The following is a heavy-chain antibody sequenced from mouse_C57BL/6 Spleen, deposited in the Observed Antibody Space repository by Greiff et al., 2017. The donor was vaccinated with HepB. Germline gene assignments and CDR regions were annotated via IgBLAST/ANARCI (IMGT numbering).Heavy chain of an antibody. CDR2: ISYDGSN. CDR3: APYYYGSSGFAY. Sequence: ESGPGLVKPSQSLSLTCSVTGYSITSGYYWNWIRQFPGNKLEWMGYISYDGSNNYNPSLKNRISITRDTSKNQFFLKLNSVTTEDTATYYCAPYYYGSSGFAYWGQGTLVTVSA. CDR1: GYSITSGYY. V-gene: IGHV3-6*01. J-gene: IGHJ3*01. D-gene: IGHD1-1*01.